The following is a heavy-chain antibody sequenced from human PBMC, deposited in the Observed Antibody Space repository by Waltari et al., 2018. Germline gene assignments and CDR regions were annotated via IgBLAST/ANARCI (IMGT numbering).Heavy chain of an antibody. CDR3: ARGRANWGWFDP. CDR2: ILYDGSNK. Sequence: QVQLVESGGGVVQPGRSLRLSCAASGFTFSSYGMHWVRQAPGKGLEWVAVILYDGSNKYYADSGKGRVTISRDKSKNTLYLQMNSLRAEDTAVYYCARGRANWGWFDPWGQGTLVTVSS. J-gene: IGHJ5*02. D-gene: IGHD7-27*01. CDR1: GFTFSSYG. V-gene: IGHV3-33*01.